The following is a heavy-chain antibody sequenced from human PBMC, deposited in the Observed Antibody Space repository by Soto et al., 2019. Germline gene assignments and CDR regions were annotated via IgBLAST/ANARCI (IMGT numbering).Heavy chain of an antibody. V-gene: IGHV3-74*01. D-gene: IGHD3-3*01. Sequence: GGSLRLSCAASGFTFSSYWMQWVRQAPGKGLVWVSRINSDGSSTRYADSAKGRFTISRDNAKNTLYLQMNSLRAEDTALYYCARLGSWSGAYYYMDVWGRGTTVTAP. CDR3: ARLGSWSGAYYYMDV. J-gene: IGHJ6*03. CDR1: GFTFSSYW. CDR2: INSDGSST.